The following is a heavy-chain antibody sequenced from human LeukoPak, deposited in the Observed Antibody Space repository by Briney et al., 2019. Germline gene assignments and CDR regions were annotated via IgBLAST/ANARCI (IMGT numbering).Heavy chain of an antibody. J-gene: IGHJ4*02. D-gene: IGHD6-13*01. CDR1: GFTFSSYS. V-gene: IGHV3-21*01. CDR3: AMSRIAAAGSVY. CDR2: ISSSSSYI. Sequence: GGSLRLSCAASGFTFSSYSMNWVRQAPGKGLEWVSSISSSSSYIYYADSVKGRFTISRDNAKNSLYLQMNSLRAEDTAVYYCAMSRIAAAGSVYWGQGTLVTVSS.